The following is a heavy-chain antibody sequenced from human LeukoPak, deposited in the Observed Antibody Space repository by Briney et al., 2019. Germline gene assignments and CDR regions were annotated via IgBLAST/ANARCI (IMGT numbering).Heavy chain of an antibody. D-gene: IGHD1-26*01. CDR1: GYSISSGYY. V-gene: IGHV4-38-2*01. Sequence: SETLSLTCAVSGYSISSGYYWGWIRQPPGKGLEWIGSTYHSGSTYYNPSLNSRVTISVDTSKNQFSLKLSSVTAADTAVYYCARPTYSGSYSGAFDIWGQGTMVTVSS. J-gene: IGHJ3*02. CDR3: ARPTYSGSYSGAFDI. CDR2: TYHSGST.